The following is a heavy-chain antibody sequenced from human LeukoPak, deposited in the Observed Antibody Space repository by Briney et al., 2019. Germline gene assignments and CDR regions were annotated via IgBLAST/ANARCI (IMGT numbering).Heavy chain of an antibody. J-gene: IGHJ3*02. CDR1: GGSFSGYY. CDR2: INHSGST. V-gene: IGHV4-34*01. D-gene: IGHD6-13*01. Sequence: SETLSLTCAVYGGSFSGYYWSWIRQPPGKGLEWIGEINHSGSTNYNPSLKSRVTISVDTSKNQFSLKLSSVTAADTAVYYCARGFFGQLVSRLRAFDIWGQGTMVTVSS. CDR3: ARGFFGQLVSRLRAFDI.